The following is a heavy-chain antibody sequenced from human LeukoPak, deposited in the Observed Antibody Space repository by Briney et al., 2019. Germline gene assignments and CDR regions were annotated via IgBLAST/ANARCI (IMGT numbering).Heavy chain of an antibody. CDR3: ARAVAGTDEIDS. Sequence: PGGSLRLSCAGSGFSFGTYDMLWVRQAPGKGLEWVSAIGSGGDTYYAGSVKGRFTISRESAKNSFYLQMNSLNAGDTAVYFCARAVAGTDEIDSWGQGTLVTVSS. V-gene: IGHV3-13*01. J-gene: IGHJ4*02. CDR1: GFSFGTYD. D-gene: IGHD6-19*01. CDR2: IGSGGDT.